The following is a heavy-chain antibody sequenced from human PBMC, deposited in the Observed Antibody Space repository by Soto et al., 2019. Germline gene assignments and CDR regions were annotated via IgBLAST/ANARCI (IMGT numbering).Heavy chain of an antibody. CDR1: GFTFSSYA. CDR2: ISYDGSNK. Sequence: PGGSLRLSCAASGFTFSSYAMHWVRQAPGKGLEWVAVISYDGSNKYYADSVKGRFTISRDNSKNTLYLQMSSLRDEDTAVYYCARLYCKSSSCYSVGAFDIRGQGTVVTVSS. V-gene: IGHV3-30-3*01. J-gene: IGHJ3*02. D-gene: IGHD2-2*01. CDR3: ARLYCKSSSCYSVGAFDI.